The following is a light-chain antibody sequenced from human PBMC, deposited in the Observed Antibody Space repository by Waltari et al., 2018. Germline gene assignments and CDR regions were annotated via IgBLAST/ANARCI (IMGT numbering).Light chain of an antibody. CDR3: SSHTTSSTLV. CDR2: DVT. CDR1: SAYVGRYKF. V-gene: IGLV2-14*03. J-gene: IGLJ2*01. Sequence: QSALTQPASVSGSPGQSITISCPGTSAYVGRYKFVSWYQQHPGKVPKLFIFDVTDRPSGVSDRFSGSKSGNTASLTISGLQPEDEADYYCSSHTTSSTLVFGGGTRVTVL.